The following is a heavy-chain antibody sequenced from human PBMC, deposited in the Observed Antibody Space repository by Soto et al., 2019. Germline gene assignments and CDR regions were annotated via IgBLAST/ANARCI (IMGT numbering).Heavy chain of an antibody. V-gene: IGHV3-15*01. J-gene: IGHJ3*02. CDR2: IKSKTDGGTT. Sequence: GGSLRLSCAASGFTFSNAWMSWVRQAPGKGLEWVGRIKSKTDGGTTDYAAPVKGRFTISRDDSKNTLYLQMNSLKTDDSAVYCCTADWRHYYDSSSDAFYIWGQGTMVTVSS. CDR1: GFTFSNAW. CDR3: TADWRHYYDSSSDAFYI. D-gene: IGHD3-22*01.